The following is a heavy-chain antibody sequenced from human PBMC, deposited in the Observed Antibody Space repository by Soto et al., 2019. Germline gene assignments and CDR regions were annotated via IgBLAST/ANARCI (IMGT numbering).Heavy chain of an antibody. Sequence: QVQLVQSGAEVKKPGSSVRVSCKASGGTLSNYGISWVRQAPGQGLEWMGGIIPVFGTANYAQKFQGRVTITADESKSTVYMDVTSLRSEDTAGYYCSRGDATKIVVTTYYAMDVWGQGTTVSVSS. J-gene: IGHJ6*02. CDR3: SRGDATKIVVTTYYAMDV. D-gene: IGHD4-17*01. V-gene: IGHV1-69*12. CDR1: GGTLSNYG. CDR2: IIPVFGTA.